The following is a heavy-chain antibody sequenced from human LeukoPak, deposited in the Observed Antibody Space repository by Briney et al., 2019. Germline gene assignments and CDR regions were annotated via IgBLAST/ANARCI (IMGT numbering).Heavy chain of an antibody. Sequence: GESLRLSCAASGFTFSNYGMNWVRQAPGKGLEWVSFTDTSGRYVYYGDSVKGRFTISRDNAKILLFLQMNGLRAEDTALYYCARGRSITLLRGVAMSDGFDIWGQGAMVAVSS. CDR1: GFTFSNYG. V-gene: IGHV3-21*06. CDR2: TDTSGRYV. J-gene: IGHJ3*02. CDR3: ARGRSITLLRGVAMSDGFDI. D-gene: IGHD3-10*01.